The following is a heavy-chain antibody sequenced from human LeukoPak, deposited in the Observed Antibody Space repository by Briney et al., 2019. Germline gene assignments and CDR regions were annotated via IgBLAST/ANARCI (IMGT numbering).Heavy chain of an antibody. J-gene: IGHJ4*02. CDR2: ILSDGSNK. CDR1: GFTFNTYT. CDR3: ARDRGYTFGHNFDY. Sequence: TGGSLRLSCEASGFTFNTYTMRWVRQAPGKGLEWVALILSDGSNKYYAGSVKDRFTISRDNSENTLYLQMTSLRAEDTALYYCARDRGYTFGHNFDYWGQGTLVTVSS. V-gene: IGHV3-30-3*01. D-gene: IGHD5-18*01.